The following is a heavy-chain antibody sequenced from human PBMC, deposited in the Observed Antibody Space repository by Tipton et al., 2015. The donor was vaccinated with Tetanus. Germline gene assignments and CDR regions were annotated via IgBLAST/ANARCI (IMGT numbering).Heavy chain of an antibody. J-gene: IGHJ4*02. D-gene: IGHD2/OR15-2a*01. CDR3: ARVKVSVYGPQVDYSLDS. CDR2: ITYSART. CDR1: GSSMSSSY. V-gene: IGHV4-59*01. Sequence: LRLSCAVCGSSMSSSYWSWVRQTPDKRLEWIGYITYSARTKYNPSLRSRVTLSLEASKNEFSLRLSSMTAADTAVYHCARVKVSVYGPQVDYSLDSWGQGTLVTVSS.